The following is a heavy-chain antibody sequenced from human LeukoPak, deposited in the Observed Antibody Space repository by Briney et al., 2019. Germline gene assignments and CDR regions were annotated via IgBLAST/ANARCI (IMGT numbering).Heavy chain of an antibody. CDR3: TRQAVGATLDY. V-gene: IGHV3-73*01. J-gene: IGHJ4*02. D-gene: IGHD1-26*01. CDR1: GFTLSGSA. CDR2: IRSTANSYAT. Sequence: GRSLRLSCAASGFTLSGSAMHWVRQASGKGLEWVGRIRSTANSYATAYAASVKGRFTISRDASKNTAYLQMNSLKTEDTAVYYCTRQAVGATLDYWGQGTLVTVSS.